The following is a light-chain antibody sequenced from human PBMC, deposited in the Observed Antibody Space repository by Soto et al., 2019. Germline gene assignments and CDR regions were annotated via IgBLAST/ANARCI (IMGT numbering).Light chain of an antibody. CDR1: QSISRF. V-gene: IGKV1-39*01. CDR2: SAS. Sequence: DIQMTQSPSSLSASVGNRVTITCRASQSISRFLNWYQHKPGKAPKLLIFSASTLEGGVPSRFSGSGSETHFTLTINSLQPEDFATYYCQQSYTMPYTFGQGTKVDIK. CDR3: QQSYTMPYT. J-gene: IGKJ2*01.